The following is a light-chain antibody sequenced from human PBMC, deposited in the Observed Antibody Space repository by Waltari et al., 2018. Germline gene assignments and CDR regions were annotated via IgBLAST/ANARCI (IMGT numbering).Light chain of an antibody. CDR1: QSVGRS. CDR3: QHYVNLPVT. V-gene: IGKV3-20*01. Sequence: EIVLTQSPGTLSLSPGERATLSCRASQSVGRSLDCYQQKPCLPPRLLIYDPSSRATGTPSRFSGSGSGTDFSLAISSLEPEDFAVYFCQHYVNLPVTFGQGTKVEI. CDR2: DPS. J-gene: IGKJ1*01.